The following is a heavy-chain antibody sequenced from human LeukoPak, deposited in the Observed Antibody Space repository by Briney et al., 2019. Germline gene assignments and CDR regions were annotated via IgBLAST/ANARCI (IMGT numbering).Heavy chain of an antibody. Sequence: GGSLRLSCAASGFTVSSSYMTWVRQAPGKGLERVSITYADGYTFYADSVKGRFTISRDNAKTSFYLQMNSLRAEDTAVYYCARSLWPEDCWGQGTLVTVSS. CDR1: GFTVSSSY. CDR2: TYADGYT. J-gene: IGHJ4*02. D-gene: IGHD5-18*01. CDR3: ARSLWPEDC. V-gene: IGHV3-53*01.